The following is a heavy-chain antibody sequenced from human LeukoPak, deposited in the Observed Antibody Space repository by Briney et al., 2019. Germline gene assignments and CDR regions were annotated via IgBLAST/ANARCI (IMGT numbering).Heavy chain of an antibody. J-gene: IGHJ4*02. CDR2: ISGSGGST. CDR1: GFTFSSYA. CDR3: ASGYYDFWSGYYGY. V-gene: IGHV3-23*01. Sequence: GGSLRLSCAASGFTFSSYAMSWVRKAPGKGLEWVSAISGSGGSTYYADSVKGRFTISRDNAKNSLYLQMNSLRAEDTAVYYCASGYYDFWSGYYGYWGQGTLVTVSS. D-gene: IGHD3-3*01.